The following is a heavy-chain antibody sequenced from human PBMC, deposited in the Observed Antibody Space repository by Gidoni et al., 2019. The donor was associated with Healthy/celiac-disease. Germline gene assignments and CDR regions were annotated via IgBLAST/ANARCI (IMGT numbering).Heavy chain of an antibody. CDR2: ISYDGSNK. Sequence: QVQLVESGGGVVQPGRSLRLSCAASGFTFSSYAMHWVRQAPGKGLEWVAVISYDGSNKYYADSVKGRFTISRDNSKNTLYLQMNSLRAEDTAVYYCARVRMGVVWYGAFDIWGQGTMVTVSS. V-gene: IGHV3-30-3*01. CDR3: ARVRMGVVWYGAFDI. J-gene: IGHJ3*02. D-gene: IGHD3-3*01. CDR1: GFTFSSYA.